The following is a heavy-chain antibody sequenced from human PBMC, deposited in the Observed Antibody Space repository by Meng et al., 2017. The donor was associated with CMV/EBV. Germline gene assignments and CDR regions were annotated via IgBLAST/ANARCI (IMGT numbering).Heavy chain of an antibody. V-gene: IGHV3-9*03. D-gene: IGHD4-11*01. CDR2: ISWNSGSI. Sequence: SLKISCAASGFTFDDYAMHWVLQGPGKGLEWVSGISWNSGSIVYADSVKGRFTISRDNAKNSLYLQMNSLSDEDMALYHCAKGVYSNYDAPFDYWGQGILVTVS. CDR1: GFTFDDYA. CDR3: AKGVYSNYDAPFDY. J-gene: IGHJ4*02.